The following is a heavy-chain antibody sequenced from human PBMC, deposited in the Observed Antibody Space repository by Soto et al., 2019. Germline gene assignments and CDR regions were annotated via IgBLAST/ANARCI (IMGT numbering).Heavy chain of an antibody. D-gene: IGHD3-10*01. CDR3: ARGGGITMVRGESWFDP. Sequence: QVQLQESGPGLVKPSQALSLTCTVSGGSISSGGYYWSWIRQHPGKGLEWIGYIYYSGSTYYNPSLKSRVTISVDTSKNQFSLKLSSVTAADTAVYYCARGGGITMVRGESWFDPWGQGTLVTVSS. CDR2: IYYSGST. CDR1: GGSISSGGYY. V-gene: IGHV4-31*03. J-gene: IGHJ5*02.